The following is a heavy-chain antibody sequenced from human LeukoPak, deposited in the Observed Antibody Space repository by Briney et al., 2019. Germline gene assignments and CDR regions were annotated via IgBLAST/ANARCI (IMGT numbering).Heavy chain of an antibody. CDR1: GFTFSSYA. V-gene: IGHV3-23*01. Sequence: TGGSLRLSYAASGFTFSSYAMSWVRQAPGKGLEWVSAISGSGGSTYYADSVKGRFTISRDNSKNTLYLQMNSLRAEDTAVYYCAKGGYSYGHSDYWGQGTLVTVSS. J-gene: IGHJ4*02. D-gene: IGHD5-18*01. CDR3: AKGGYSYGHSDY. CDR2: ISGSGGST.